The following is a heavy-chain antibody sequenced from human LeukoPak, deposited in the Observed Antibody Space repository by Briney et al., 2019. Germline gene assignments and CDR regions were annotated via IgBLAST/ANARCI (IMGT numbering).Heavy chain of an antibody. CDR1: GGSISSSSYY. Sequence: PSETLSLTCTVSGGSISSSSYYWGWIRQPPGKGLVGFRSIYYSKSTYYKPSLKSRVTISVDTSKNQFSLKLSSVTAADTAVYYCARHAQDEVPAAIGRNWFDPWGQGTLVTVSS. J-gene: IGHJ5*02. D-gene: IGHD2-2*01. V-gene: IGHV4-39*01. CDR3: ARHAQDEVPAAIGRNWFDP. CDR2: IYYSKST.